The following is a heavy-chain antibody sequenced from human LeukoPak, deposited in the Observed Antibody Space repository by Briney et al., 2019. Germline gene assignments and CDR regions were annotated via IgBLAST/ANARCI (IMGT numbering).Heavy chain of an antibody. V-gene: IGHV3-23*01. D-gene: IGHD6-19*01. Sequence: PGESLRLSCAASGFTFSSYAMSWVRQAPGKGLEWVSAISASGYYTYFADSVKGRFTISRDNSKNTLSLQTNSLRAEDTALYYCAKDPTHVAVAGSWFDPWGQGTLVTVSS. CDR1: GFTFSSYA. CDR2: ISASGYYT. J-gene: IGHJ5*02. CDR3: AKDPTHVAVAGSWFDP.